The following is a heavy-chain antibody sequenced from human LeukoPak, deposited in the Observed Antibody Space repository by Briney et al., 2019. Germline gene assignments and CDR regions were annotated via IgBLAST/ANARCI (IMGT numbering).Heavy chain of an antibody. V-gene: IGHV4-61*02. CDR3: ARGPYSYGSGPLGY. Sequence: SQTLSLTCTVSGGSISSGSYYWSWIRQPAGTGLEWIGRIYTSGSTNYNPSLKSRVTISVDTSKNQFSLKLSSVTAADTAVYYCARGPYSYGSGPLGYWGQGTLVTVSS. J-gene: IGHJ4*02. CDR1: GGSISSGSYY. CDR2: IYTSGST. D-gene: IGHD5-18*01.